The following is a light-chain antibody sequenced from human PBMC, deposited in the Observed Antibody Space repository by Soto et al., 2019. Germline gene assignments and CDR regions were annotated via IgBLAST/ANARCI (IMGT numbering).Light chain of an antibody. CDR3: AAWDDSLNGQVV. Sequence: QSVLTQPPSASGTPGQRVTISCSGSSPNIGSNTVNWYQQLPGTAPQLVMYSNNQRPSGVPDRFSGSKSGTSASLAISGLQPDDEADYYCAAWDDSLNGQVVFGGGTKLTVL. CDR2: SNN. CDR1: SPNIGSNT. V-gene: IGLV1-44*01. J-gene: IGLJ2*01.